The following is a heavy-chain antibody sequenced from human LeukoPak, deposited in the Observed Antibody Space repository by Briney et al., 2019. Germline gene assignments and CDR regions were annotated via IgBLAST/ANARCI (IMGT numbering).Heavy chain of an antibody. CDR1: GFTFSSYS. Sequence: GGSLRLSCAASGFTFSSYSMNWVRQAPGKGLEWVSSISSSSSYIYYADSVKGRFTISRDNAKNSLYLQMNSLRAEDTAVYYCASFLSGGSYSSVFDIWGQGTMVTVSS. D-gene: IGHD1-26*01. CDR3: ASFLSGGSYSSVFDI. V-gene: IGHV3-21*01. CDR2: ISSSSSYI. J-gene: IGHJ3*02.